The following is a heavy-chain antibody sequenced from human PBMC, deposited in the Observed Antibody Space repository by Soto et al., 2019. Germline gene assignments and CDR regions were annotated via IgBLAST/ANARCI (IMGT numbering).Heavy chain of an antibody. Sequence: PSETLSLTCAVSGGSTSSSYWWNWVRQTPRGGLEWIGKIYHGGTTNYNPSLKNRVTISVDKSKNQFSLKLTSVTAADTAVYYCVSSLNYDFWRDGGRHFYFDYWGRGSLVTVSS. D-gene: IGHD3-3*01. V-gene: IGHV4-4*02. CDR2: IYHGGTT. CDR3: VSSLNYDFWRDGGRHFYFDY. J-gene: IGHJ4*02. CDR1: GGSTSSSYW.